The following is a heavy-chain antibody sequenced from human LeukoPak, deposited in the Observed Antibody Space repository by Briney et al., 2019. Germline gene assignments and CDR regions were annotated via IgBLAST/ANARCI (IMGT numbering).Heavy chain of an antibody. Sequence: ASVKVSCKASGYTFTSYDINWVRQATGQGLEWMGWMNPNSGNTGYAQKFQGRVTMTRNTSIGTAYMELSSLRSEDTAVYYCASGSGYDQELFDYWGQGTLVTVSS. D-gene: IGHD5-12*01. CDR1: GYTFTSYD. J-gene: IGHJ4*02. CDR2: MNPNSGNT. CDR3: ASGSGYDQELFDY. V-gene: IGHV1-8*01.